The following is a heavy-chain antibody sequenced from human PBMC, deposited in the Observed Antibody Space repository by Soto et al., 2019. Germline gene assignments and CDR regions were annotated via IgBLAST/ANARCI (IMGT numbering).Heavy chain of an antibody. CDR1: GLALNNYG. V-gene: IGHV3-33*01. D-gene: IGHD3-16*01. Sequence: QVQLVESGGGLVQHGRSLRLCCAASGLALNNYGTHWVRQAPGKGLEWVALRWHDGSNKGYADSVKGRFTISRDNSKNTLTLQMSGLRVEDTAVYYCTRAAIRGALLEYWGQGTPVTVSS. J-gene: IGHJ4*02. CDR2: RWHDGSNK. CDR3: TRAAIRGALLEY.